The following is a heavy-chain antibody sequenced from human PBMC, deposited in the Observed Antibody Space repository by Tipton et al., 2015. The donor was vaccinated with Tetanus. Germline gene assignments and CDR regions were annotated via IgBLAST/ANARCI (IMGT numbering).Heavy chain of an antibody. J-gene: IGHJ4*02. V-gene: IGHV4-59*01. CDR3: ARAGGGSWGNFDY. Sequence: TLSLTCTVSGDSITNSYWTWIRQPPGKGLEWIGYIYYSGSTNYNPSLKSRVTISVDTSKNQFSLKLSSVTAADTAVYYCARAGGGSWGNFDYWGQGPLVTVSS. CDR1: GDSITNSY. CDR2: IYYSGST. D-gene: IGHD6-13*01.